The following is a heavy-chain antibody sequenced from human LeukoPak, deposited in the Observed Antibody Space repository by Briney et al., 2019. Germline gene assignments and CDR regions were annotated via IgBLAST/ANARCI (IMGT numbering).Heavy chain of an antibody. J-gene: IGHJ6*03. CDR3: ARAGDYYYYMDV. CDR1: GFTFSSYS. Sequence: GGSLRLSYAASGFTFSSYSMNWVRQAPGKGLEWVSYISSSSSTIYYADSVKGRFTISRDNAKNSLYLQMNSLRAEDTAVYYCARAGDYYYYMDVWGKGTTVTVSS. D-gene: IGHD2-8*02. CDR2: ISSSSSTI. V-gene: IGHV3-48*04.